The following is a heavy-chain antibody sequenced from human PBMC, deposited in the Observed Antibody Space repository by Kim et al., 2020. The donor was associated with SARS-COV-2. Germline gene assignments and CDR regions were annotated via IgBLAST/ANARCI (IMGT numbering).Heavy chain of an antibody. CDR1: GGSISSSSYY. CDR3: ARYSVAGTTPFDI. V-gene: IGHV4-39*07. J-gene: IGHJ3*02. D-gene: IGHD6-19*01. Sequence: SETLSLTCTVSGGSISSSSYYWGWIRQPPGKGLEWIGSIYYSGSTYYNPSLKSRVTISVDTSKNQFSLKLSSVTAADTAVYYCARYSVAGTTPFDIWGQGTMVTVSS. CDR2: IYYSGST.